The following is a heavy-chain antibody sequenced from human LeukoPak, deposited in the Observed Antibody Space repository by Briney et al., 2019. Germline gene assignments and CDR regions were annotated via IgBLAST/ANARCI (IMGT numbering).Heavy chain of an antibody. V-gene: IGHV3-48*03. CDR1: GFTFSNYE. CDR3: ARGRTTAFDY. D-gene: IGHD1-7*01. Sequence: GGSLRLSCAASGFTFSNYEMNWVRQAPGKGLEWISYIGSSGFTIYYADSVKGRFTISRDDAKNSLYLQMNSLRAEDTAFYYCARGRTTAFDYWGQGTLVTVSS. J-gene: IGHJ4*02. CDR2: IGSSGFTI.